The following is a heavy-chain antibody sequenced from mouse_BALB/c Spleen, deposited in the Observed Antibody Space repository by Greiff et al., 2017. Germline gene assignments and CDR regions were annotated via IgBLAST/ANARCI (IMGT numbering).Heavy chain of an antibody. Sequence: QVQLQQSGAELVRPGVSVKISCKGSGYTFTDYAMHWVKQSHAKSLEWIGVISTYYGDASYNQKFKGKATMTVDKSSSTAYMELARLTSEDSAIYYCARWAMRAMDYWGQGTSVTVSS. CDR1: GYTFTDYA. CDR3: ARWAMRAMDY. J-gene: IGHJ4*01. V-gene: IGHV1S137*01. CDR2: ISTYYGDA. D-gene: IGHD2-3*01.